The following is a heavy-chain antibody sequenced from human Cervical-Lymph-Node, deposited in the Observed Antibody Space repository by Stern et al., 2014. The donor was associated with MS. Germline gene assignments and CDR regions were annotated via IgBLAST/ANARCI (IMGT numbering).Heavy chain of an antibody. CDR3: ARDPSTTASDWFFDL. D-gene: IGHD2-21*02. J-gene: IGHJ2*01. CDR1: GGAVRDYY. CDR2: ISDTGTT. Sequence: EQLVESGPGLVKPSETLSLTCTVSGGAVRDYYWTWIRQRPGKGLEWIGYISDTGTTNYNPSLHSRVTITLDTSQNQVSLRLRSVTAADTAVYYCARDPSTTASDWFFDLWGRGSLVTVSS. V-gene: IGHV4-59*02.